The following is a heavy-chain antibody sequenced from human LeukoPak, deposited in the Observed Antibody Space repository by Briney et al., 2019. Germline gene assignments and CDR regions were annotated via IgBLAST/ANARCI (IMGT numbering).Heavy chain of an antibody. J-gene: IGHJ5*02. Sequence: GGSLRLSCAASGFTFSSYAMSWVRQAPGEGLVWVSRIDNNGVETVYADSVKGRFTISRDNAKNTLYLQMNSLRVEDTAIYYCARDRPHNWFDPWGQGTLVTVSS. CDR3: ARDRPHNWFDP. CDR1: GFTFSSYA. V-gene: IGHV3-23*01. CDR2: IDNNGVET.